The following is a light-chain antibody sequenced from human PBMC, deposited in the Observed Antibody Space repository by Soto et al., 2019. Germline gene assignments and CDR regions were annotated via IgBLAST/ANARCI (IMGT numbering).Light chain of an antibody. CDR3: GAWDSSLNGLV. J-gene: IGLJ3*02. CDR2: SNN. CDR1: NSNIGSKS. V-gene: IGLV1-44*01. Sequence: QSVLTQPPSASGTPGQRVTISCSGGNSNIGSKSVPWYRQLPGTAPKLLIYSNNQRPSGVPDRFSGSKSGTSASLAISGLQSGDEGDYYCGAWDSSLNGLVFGGGTKLTVL.